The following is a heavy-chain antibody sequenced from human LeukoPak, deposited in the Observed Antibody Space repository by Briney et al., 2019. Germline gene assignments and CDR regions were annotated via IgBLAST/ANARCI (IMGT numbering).Heavy chain of an antibody. CDR2: SNHSGNT. CDR1: GGSFSGDY. J-gene: IGHJ4*02. V-gene: IGHV4-34*01. D-gene: IGHD2-21*02. CDR3: ARGDGYIYSGVVTLNFFDS. Sequence: SETLSLTCAVYGGSFSGDYWSWIRQPPGKGLEWIGESNHSGNTNYNPSLKSRVTISIDTSKNQFSLKLSSVTAADTAVYFCARGDGYIYSGVVTLNFFDSWGQGTLVTVSS.